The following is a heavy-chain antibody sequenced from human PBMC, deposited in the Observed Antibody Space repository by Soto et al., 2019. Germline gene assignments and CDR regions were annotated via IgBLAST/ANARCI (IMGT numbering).Heavy chain of an antibody. CDR2: ISYDGSNK. J-gene: IGHJ4*02. D-gene: IGHD3-22*01. V-gene: IGHV3-30*18. CDR1: GFTFSSYG. CDR3: AKDSSGYYSFFDY. Sequence: GGSLRLSCAASGFTFSSYGMHWVRQAPGKGLEWVAVISYDGSNKYYADSVKGRFTISRDNSKNTLYLQMNSQRAEDTAVYYCAKDSSGYYSFFDYWGQGTLVTVSS.